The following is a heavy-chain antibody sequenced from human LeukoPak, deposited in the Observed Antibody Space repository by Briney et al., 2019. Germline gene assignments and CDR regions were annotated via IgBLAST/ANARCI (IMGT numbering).Heavy chain of an antibody. V-gene: IGHV1-18*01. CDR1: GYTFTSYG. CDR3: ARSHSSSWYFYTGNWFDP. CDR2: ISAYNGNT. J-gene: IGHJ5*02. D-gene: IGHD6-13*01. Sequence: ASVKVSCKASGYTFTSYGISWVRQAPGQGLEWMGWISAYNGNTNYAQKLQGRVTMTTDTSTSTAYMELRSLRSDDTAVYHCARSHSSSWYFYTGNWFDPWGQGTLVTVSS.